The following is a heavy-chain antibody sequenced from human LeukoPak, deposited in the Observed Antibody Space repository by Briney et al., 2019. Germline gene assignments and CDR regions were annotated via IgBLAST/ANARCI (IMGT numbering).Heavy chain of an antibody. J-gene: IGHJ5*01. CDR3: ARVRRSLNWFDS. CDR2: MYYSGST. V-gene: IGHV4-31*03. Sequence: SQTLSLTCTVSGGSISSGGYYWSWIRQHPGKGLEWIGYMYYSGSTYYNPSLKSRVTISVDTSKNQFSLKLSSVTDADTAVYYCARVRRSLNWFDSWGQGTLVTVSS. CDR1: GGSISSGGYY. D-gene: IGHD3-3*01.